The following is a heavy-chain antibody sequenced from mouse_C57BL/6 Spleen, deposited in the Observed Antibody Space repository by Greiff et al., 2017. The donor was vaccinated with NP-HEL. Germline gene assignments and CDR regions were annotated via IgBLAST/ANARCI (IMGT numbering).Heavy chain of an antibody. CDR2: INPNYGTT. J-gene: IGHJ2*01. Sequence: EVQLQQSGPELVKPGASVKISCKASGYSFTDYNMNWVKQSNGKSLEWIGVINPNYGTTSYNQKFKGKATLTVDQSSNTAYMQLNSLTAEDSAVYYGARSRAIYYYGSSSYYFDYWGQGTTLTVSS. V-gene: IGHV1-39*01. D-gene: IGHD1-1*01. CDR1: GYSFTDYN. CDR3: ARSRAIYYYGSSSYYFDY.